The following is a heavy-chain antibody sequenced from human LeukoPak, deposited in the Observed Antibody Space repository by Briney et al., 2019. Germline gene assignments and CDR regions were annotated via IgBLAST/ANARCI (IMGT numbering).Heavy chain of an antibody. J-gene: IGHJ4*02. CDR2: IYYSGST. CDR3: ARGGTVTPFDY. D-gene: IGHD4-17*01. V-gene: IGHV4-61*01. Sequence: PSETLSLTCTVSGGSISSSSYYWSWIRQPPGKGLEWIGYIYYSGSTNYNPSLKSRVTISVDTSKNQFSLKLSSVTAADTAVYYCARGGTVTPFDYWGQGTLVTVSS. CDR1: GGSISSSSYY.